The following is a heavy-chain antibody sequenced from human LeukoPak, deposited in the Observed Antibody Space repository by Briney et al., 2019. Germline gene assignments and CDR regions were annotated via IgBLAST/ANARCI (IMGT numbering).Heavy chain of an antibody. CDR2: IYGDGST. Sequence: SETLSLTCTVSGGSITSYYWTWIRQPPGKGLEWIGFIYGDGSTKYNPSLKSRVTMSVDTSKNQFSLKLSSATAADSAVYYCARDKDSGTNHAKIRYYVWGQGTMVTVSS. D-gene: IGHD1-26*01. CDR3: ARDKDSGTNHAKIRYYV. V-gene: IGHV4-59*01. J-gene: IGHJ3*01. CDR1: GGSITSYY.